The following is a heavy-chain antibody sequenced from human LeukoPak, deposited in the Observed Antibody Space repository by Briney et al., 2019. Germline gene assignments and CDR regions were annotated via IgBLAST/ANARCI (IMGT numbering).Heavy chain of an antibody. CDR2: INPSGGST. CDR3: AIYYGDSPPFYYLDY. J-gene: IGHJ4*02. Sequence: ASVKVSCKASGYTFTSYYMHWVRQAPGQGLEWMGIINPSGGSTSYAQKFQGRVTMTRDTSTSTVYMELSSLRSEDTAVYYCAIYYGDSPPFYYLDYWGQGTLVTVSS. V-gene: IGHV1-46*01. D-gene: IGHD4-17*01. CDR1: GYTFTSYY.